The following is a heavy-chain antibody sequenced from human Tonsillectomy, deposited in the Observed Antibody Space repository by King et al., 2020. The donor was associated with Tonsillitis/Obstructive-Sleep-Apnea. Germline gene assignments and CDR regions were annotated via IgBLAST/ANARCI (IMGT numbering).Heavy chain of an antibody. J-gene: IGHJ4*02. V-gene: IGHV1-18*01. CDR3: ARDCSDSSGYYDY. CDR1: GYTFTAYG. D-gene: IGHD3-22*01. CDR2: ISAYNGNT. Sequence: QLVQAGAEVKKPGASVKVSCKASGYTFTAYGISWVRQAPGQGLEFMGWISAYNGNTNYAKKLQGRVTMTTDKSTSTDYMELRSLRSDDTAVYYGARDCSDSSGYYDYWGQGTLVTVPS.